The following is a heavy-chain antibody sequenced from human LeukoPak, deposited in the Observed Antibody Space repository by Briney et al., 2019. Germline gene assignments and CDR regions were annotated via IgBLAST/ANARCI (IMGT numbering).Heavy chain of an antibody. J-gene: IGHJ4*02. CDR2: ISSSSSYI. CDR3: ARDWGTTGTLNRFDY. CDR1: GFTFSSYS. Sequence: PGGSLRLSCAASGFTFSSYSMNWVRQAPGKGLEWVSSISSSSSYIYYADSVKGRFTISRDNAKNSLYLQMNSLRAEDTAVYYCARDWGTTGTLNRFDYWGQGTLVTVSS. V-gene: IGHV3-21*01. D-gene: IGHD1-1*01.